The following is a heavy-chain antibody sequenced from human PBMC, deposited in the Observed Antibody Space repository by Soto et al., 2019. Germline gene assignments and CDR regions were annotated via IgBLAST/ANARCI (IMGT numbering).Heavy chain of an antibody. Sequence: PSETLSLTCTVSGGSISSGDYYWSWIRQPPGKGLEWIGCTYYSGSTYYNPSLKSRVTISVDKSKNQFSLKLSSVPAADTAVYYCARGVTMVRGLIIPWFDPWGQGTLVTVSS. CDR2: TYYSGST. V-gene: IGHV4-30-4*01. J-gene: IGHJ5*02. CDR1: GGSISSGDYY. CDR3: ARGVTMVRGLIIPWFDP. D-gene: IGHD3-10*01.